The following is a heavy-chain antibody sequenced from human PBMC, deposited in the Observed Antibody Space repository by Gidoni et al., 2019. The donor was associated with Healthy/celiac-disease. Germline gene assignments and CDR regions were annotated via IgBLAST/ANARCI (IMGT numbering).Heavy chain of an antibody. CDR2: INPNSGGT. CDR3: ARDRASSSWYVDY. J-gene: IGHJ4*02. V-gene: IGHV1-2*02. Sequence: QVQLVQSGAEVKKPGASVKVSCKAAGYTFTGYYMHWVRQAPGQGLEWMGWINPNSGGTNYAQKFQGRVPMTRDTSISTAYMELSRLSSDDTAVYYCARDRASSSWYVDYWGQGTLVTVSS. CDR1: GYTFTGYY. D-gene: IGHD6-13*01.